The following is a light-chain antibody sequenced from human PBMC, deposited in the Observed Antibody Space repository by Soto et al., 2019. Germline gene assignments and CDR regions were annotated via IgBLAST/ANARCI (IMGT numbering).Light chain of an antibody. CDR3: QQYGSPLT. Sequence: EIVLTQSPGTLSLSPGEGATLSFRASQSVSSSYLAWYQQKPGQAPRLLIYGASSRATGIPDRFSGSGSGTDFTLTISRLEPEDFAVYYCQQYGSPLTFGGGTKVDIK. J-gene: IGKJ4*01. V-gene: IGKV3-20*01. CDR1: QSVSSSY. CDR2: GAS.